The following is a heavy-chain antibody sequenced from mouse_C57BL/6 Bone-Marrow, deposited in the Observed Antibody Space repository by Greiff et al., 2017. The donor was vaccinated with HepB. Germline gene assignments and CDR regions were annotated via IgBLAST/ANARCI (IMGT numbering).Heavy chain of an antibody. CDR1: GFPFSDYG. Sequence: EVKLMESGGGLVQPGGSLKLSCAASGFPFSDYGLAWVRQAPRTGPEWVAFISNLAYSIYYAEPVTGRFTISREKAKNTLYLEMSSLRSEDTAMYYCARRGVTTHYYAMDYWGQGTSVTVSS. V-gene: IGHV5-15*01. CDR2: ISNLAYSI. CDR3: ARRGVTTHYYAMDY. J-gene: IGHJ4*01. D-gene: IGHD2-5*01.